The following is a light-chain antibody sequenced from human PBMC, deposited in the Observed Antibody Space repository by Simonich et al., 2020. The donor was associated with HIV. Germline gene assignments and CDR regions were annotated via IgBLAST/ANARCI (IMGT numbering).Light chain of an antibody. Sequence: EIVMMQSPSTLSVSPGERATLSCRASQSVSTNLAWYQQKPGQAPRLLIYGASPRATGIPARFRGSGSGTECTLTISSMQSEDFAVYCCQQYNNWPPTFGQGTKVEIK. CDR3: QQYNNWPPT. CDR1: QSVSTN. J-gene: IGKJ1*01. V-gene: IGKV3-15*01. CDR2: GAS.